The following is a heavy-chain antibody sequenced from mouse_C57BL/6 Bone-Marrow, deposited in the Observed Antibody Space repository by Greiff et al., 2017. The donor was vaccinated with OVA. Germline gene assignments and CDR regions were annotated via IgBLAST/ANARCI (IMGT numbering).Heavy chain of an antibody. Sequence: QVQLQQPGAELVKPGASVKLSCKASGYTFTSYWMHWVKQRPGQGLEWIGMIHPNSGSTNYNEKFKSKATLTVDKSSSTAYMQLSSLTSEDSAVYYCARDYGSSYAYYFDYWGQGTTLTVSS. CDR2: IHPNSGST. J-gene: IGHJ2*01. V-gene: IGHV1-64*01. CDR3: ARDYGSSYAYYFDY. D-gene: IGHD1-1*01. CDR1: GYTFTSYW.